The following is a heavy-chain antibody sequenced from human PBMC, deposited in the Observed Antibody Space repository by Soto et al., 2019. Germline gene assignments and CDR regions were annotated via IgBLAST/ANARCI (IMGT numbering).Heavy chain of an antibody. CDR1: GGTFSSYA. CDR3: AGSIAAPGTFRYGMDV. Sequence: QVQLVQSGAAVKKPGSSVKVSCKASGGTFSSYAISWVRQAPGQGLEWMGGIIPIFGTANYAQKFQGRVTITADESRSTACMELSSLRSGDTDVYYCAGSIAAPGTFRYGMDVWGQGTTVTVS. D-gene: IGHD6-13*01. J-gene: IGHJ6*02. V-gene: IGHV1-69*01. CDR2: IIPIFGTA.